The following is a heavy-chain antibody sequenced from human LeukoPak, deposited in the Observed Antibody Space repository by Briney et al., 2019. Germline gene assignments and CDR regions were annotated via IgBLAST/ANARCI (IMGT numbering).Heavy chain of an antibody. D-gene: IGHD5-12*01. CDR1: GFTFSRHG. Sequence: PGGSLRLSCVMSGFTFSRHGMHWVRQAPDKGLEWVAVASNDGKSQSYIDSVKGRFTISRDDSQSTLILEMNSLRPEDTAVYYCARDGYSGYDRPNFDYWGQGTLVTVSS. J-gene: IGHJ4*02. V-gene: IGHV3-30*03. CDR3: ARDGYSGYDRPNFDY. CDR2: ASNDGKSQ.